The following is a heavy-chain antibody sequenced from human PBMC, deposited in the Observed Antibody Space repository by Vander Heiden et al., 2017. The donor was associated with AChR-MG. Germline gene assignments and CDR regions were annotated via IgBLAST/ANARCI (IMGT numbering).Heavy chain of an antibody. J-gene: IGHJ4*02. D-gene: IGHD3-22*01. V-gene: IGHV3-30*18. CDR1: GFTFSSYG. Sequence: QVQLVESGGGVVQPGRSLRLSCAASGFTFSSYGMHWVRQAPGKGLEWVAVISYDGSNKYYADSVKGRFTISRDNSKNTLYLQMNSLRTEDTAVYYCAKDDSNGYYYLDDWGQGTLVIVSS. CDR3: AKDDSNGYYYLDD. CDR2: ISYDGSNK.